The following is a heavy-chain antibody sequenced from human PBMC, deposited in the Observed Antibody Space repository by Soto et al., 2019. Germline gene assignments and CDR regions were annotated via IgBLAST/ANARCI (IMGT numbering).Heavy chain of an antibody. Sequence: SETLSLTCAVSGGSISSGGYSWSWIRQPPGKGLEWIGYIYHSGSTYYNPSLKSRVTISVDRSKNQFSLKLSSVTAADTAVYYCARRYYDSSGYDYWGQGTLVTVSS. V-gene: IGHV4-30-2*01. D-gene: IGHD3-22*01. J-gene: IGHJ4*02. CDR2: IYHSGST. CDR3: ARRYYDSSGYDY. CDR1: GGSISSGGYS.